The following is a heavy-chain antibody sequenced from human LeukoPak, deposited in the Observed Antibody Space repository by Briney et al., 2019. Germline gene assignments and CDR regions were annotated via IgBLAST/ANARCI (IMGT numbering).Heavy chain of an antibody. Sequence: SETLSLTCTVSGGSISSSSYYWGWIRQPPGKGLEWIGSIYYSGSTYYNPSLKSRVTISVDTSKNQFSLKLSSVTAADTAVYYCSLTVLHSSGYSEGGYWGQGTLVTVSS. D-gene: IGHD3-22*01. CDR3: SLTVLHSSGYSEGGY. J-gene: IGHJ4*02. CDR1: GGSISSSSYY. V-gene: IGHV4-39*01. CDR2: IYYSGST.